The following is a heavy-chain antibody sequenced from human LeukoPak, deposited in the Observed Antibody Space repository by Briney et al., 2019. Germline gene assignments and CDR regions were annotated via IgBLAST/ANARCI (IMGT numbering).Heavy chain of an antibody. J-gene: IGHJ4*02. D-gene: IGHD3-22*01. CDR3: XXXXXXYDSSGYYSSAFDY. CDR2: ISSSSSTI. CDR1: GFTFSSYS. Sequence: GGSLRLSCAASGFTFSSYSMNWVRQAPGKGLEWVSYISSSSSTIYYADSVKGRFTISRDNAKNSLYLQMNSLRDEDTAVYYCXXXXXXYDSSGYYSSAFDYWGQGTLVTVSS. V-gene: IGHV3-48*02.